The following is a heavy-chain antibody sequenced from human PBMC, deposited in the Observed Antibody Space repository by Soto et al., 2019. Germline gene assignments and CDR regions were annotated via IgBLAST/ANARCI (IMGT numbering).Heavy chain of an antibody. Sequence: QVQLVESGGGVVQPGRSLRLSCAASGFTFNNYGMHWVRQAPGKGLEWVAVIWNDGNGYYYANSVKGRFTISRDNSKNTLYLQMSSLGAEDTAVYYCARRQISPPTRGAASARGGMDVWGQGTTVTVSS. J-gene: IGHJ6*02. CDR2: IWNDGNGY. D-gene: IGHD6-13*01. CDR1: GFTFNNYG. CDR3: ARRQISPPTRGAASARGGMDV. V-gene: IGHV3-33*01.